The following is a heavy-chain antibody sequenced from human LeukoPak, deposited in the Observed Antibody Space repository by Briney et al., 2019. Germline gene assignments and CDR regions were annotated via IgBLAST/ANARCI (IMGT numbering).Heavy chain of an antibody. V-gene: IGHV3-30*02. CDR1: GSTFSHYG. CDR3: ATEGIPCATALAN. J-gene: IGHJ4*02. Sequence: GGSLRLSCETSGSTFSHYGINWVRQVPGMGLEWVAFIKYDGSKIYYAESVQGRFTISRDNSKNNLFLQMTSMRPQDTAVYYFATEGIPCATALANWGQGTLVTVSS. CDR2: IKYDGSKI. D-gene: IGHD2-15*01.